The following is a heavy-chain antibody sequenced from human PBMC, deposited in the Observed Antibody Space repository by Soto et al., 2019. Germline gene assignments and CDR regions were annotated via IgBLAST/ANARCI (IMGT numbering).Heavy chain of an antibody. J-gene: IGHJ6*02. CDR1: GGTFSSSA. Sequence: QVQLVQSGAEVKKPGSSVKVSCKASGGTFSSSAFSWVRQAPGPGLEWMGGIMPIFRTADYAQKFQGRVSITADEATSTAYMERRSLRSEDTGVYHGAGEKDRQKIAGNYYYVMDVWGQGTTVTVSS. CDR2: IMPIFRTA. D-gene: IGHD6-13*01. CDR3: AGEKDRQKIAGNYYYVMDV. V-gene: IGHV1-69*12.